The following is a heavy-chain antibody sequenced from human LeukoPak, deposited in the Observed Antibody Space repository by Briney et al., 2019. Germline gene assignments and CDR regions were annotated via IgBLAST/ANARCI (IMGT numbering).Heavy chain of an antibody. CDR2: VYYSGSA. CDR1: GDSITSVSYY. V-gene: IGHV4-39*07. J-gene: IGHJ5*02. D-gene: IGHD5-12*01. Sequence: PSETLSLTCTVSGDSITSVSYYWGWIRQSPGKGLEWIGSVYYSGSAYYNPSLKSRVTISVDTSKNQFSLKLSSVTAADTAVYYCARQIRWLRYWFDPWGQGTLVTVSS. CDR3: ARQIRWLRYWFDP.